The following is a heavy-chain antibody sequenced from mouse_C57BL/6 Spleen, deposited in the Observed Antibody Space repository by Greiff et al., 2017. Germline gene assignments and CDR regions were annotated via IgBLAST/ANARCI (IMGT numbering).Heavy chain of an antibody. V-gene: IGHV1-26*01. CDR1: GYTFTDYY. Sequence: VQLQQSGPELVKPGASVKISCKASGYTFTDYYMNWVKQSHGKSLEWIGAINPNNGGTSYNQKFKGKATLTVDKASSTAYMELRSLTSEDSAVYYCARGQLRLRAWFAYWGQGTLVTVSA. D-gene: IGHD3-2*02. J-gene: IGHJ3*01. CDR2: INPNNGGT. CDR3: ARGQLRLRAWFAY.